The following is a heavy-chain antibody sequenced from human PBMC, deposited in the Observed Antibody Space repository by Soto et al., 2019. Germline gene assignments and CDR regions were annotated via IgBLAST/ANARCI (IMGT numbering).Heavy chain of an antibody. CDR2: MNPNSGNT. CDR3: ARKATGPYYYDSSGYYDYFDP. CDR1: GYTFTSYE. Sequence: ASVKVSCKASGYTFTSYEINWVRQATGQGLEWMGWMNPNSGNTDYAQKFQGRVTMTRSTSITTAYMELSSLTSEDTAVYYCARKATGPYYYDSSGYYDYFDPGGQGTLVTGSS. D-gene: IGHD3-22*01. V-gene: IGHV1-8*01. J-gene: IGHJ5*02.